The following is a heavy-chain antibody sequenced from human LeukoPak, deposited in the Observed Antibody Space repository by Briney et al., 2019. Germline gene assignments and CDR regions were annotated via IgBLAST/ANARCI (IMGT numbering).Heavy chain of an antibody. J-gene: IGHJ6*03. Sequence: ASVKVSCKASGYTFTSYDINWVRQATGQGLEWMGWMNPNSGNTGYAQKFQGRVTMTRNTSISTAYMELSSLRSEDTAVYYCARGSRTYYYDSSGYSNYYYYYMDVWGKGTTVTISS. CDR2: MNPNSGNT. V-gene: IGHV1-8*01. CDR3: ARGSRTYYYDSSGYSNYYYYYMDV. D-gene: IGHD3-22*01. CDR1: GYTFTSYD.